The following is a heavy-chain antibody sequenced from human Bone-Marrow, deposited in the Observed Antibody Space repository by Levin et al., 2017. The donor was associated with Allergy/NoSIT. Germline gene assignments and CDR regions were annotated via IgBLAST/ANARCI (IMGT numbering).Heavy chain of an antibody. CDR3: ASHHCTSAACPALLFDS. CDR1: GGSVSSDGYF. J-gene: IGHJ4*02. Sequence: SETLSLTCSVSGGSVSSDGYFWTWIRQSPGKGLEWIGYVYYSGSTNYNPSLKSRVTMSVDTSKNEFSLRLHSVTAADTAIYYCASHHCTSAACPALLFDSWGQGTLVTVSS. CDR2: VYYSGST. D-gene: IGHD2-8*02. V-gene: IGHV4-61*08.